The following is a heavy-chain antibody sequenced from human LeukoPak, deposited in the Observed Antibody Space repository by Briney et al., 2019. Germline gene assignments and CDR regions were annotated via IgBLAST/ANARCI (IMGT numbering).Heavy chain of an antibody. CDR3: ARDQEGFDY. Sequence: ASVKVSCKASGYTFTSNYIHWVRQAPGQGLEWMGMIYPRDGSTSYAQKFQGRVTVTRDTSTSTVHMELSGPRSEDTAVYYCARDQEGFDYWGQGTLVAVSS. CDR1: GYTFTSNY. CDR2: IYPRDGST. J-gene: IGHJ4*02. V-gene: IGHV1-46*01.